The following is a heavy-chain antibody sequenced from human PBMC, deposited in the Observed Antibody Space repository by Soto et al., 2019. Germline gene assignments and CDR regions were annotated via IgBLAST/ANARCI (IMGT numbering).Heavy chain of an antibody. Sequence: QPGGSLRLSCAGTGFNFGGYAMSWVRQAPGKGLEWVSTLSGDGSRAYYADSVRGRFTVSRDNSKSTLYLRMNSLRADDTAIYYCAKRGGYAISFYDSWGEGTLVTV. CDR1: GFNFGGYA. D-gene: IGHD3-16*01. CDR3: AKRGGYAISFYDS. J-gene: IGHJ4*02. CDR2: LSGDGSRA. V-gene: IGHV3-23*01.